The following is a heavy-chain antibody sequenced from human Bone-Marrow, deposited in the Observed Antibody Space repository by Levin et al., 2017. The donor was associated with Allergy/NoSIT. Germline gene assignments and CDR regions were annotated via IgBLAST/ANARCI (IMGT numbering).Heavy chain of an antibody. Sequence: PGGSLRLSCAASRFTLTTYTMHWVRQAPGKGLEWVALISFDGNNEHYADVVKGRFTISRDTSENILYLQMYTLRTEDPAVYYWARHLSMIRGDGNYGLDAWGQGTTVTVSS. V-gene: IGHV3-30-3*01. CDR2: ISFDGNNE. J-gene: IGHJ6*02. D-gene: IGHD3-10*01. CDR3: ARHLSMIRGDGNYGLDA. CDR1: RFTLTTYT.